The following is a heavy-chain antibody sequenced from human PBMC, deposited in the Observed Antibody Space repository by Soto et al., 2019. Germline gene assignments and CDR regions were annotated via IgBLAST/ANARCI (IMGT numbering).Heavy chain of an antibody. CDR1: GGSISVYY. D-gene: IGHD6-13*01. V-gene: IGHV4-59*01. CDR2: ISYTGST. CDR3: AREGYSSSWYLAGAFDL. J-gene: IGHJ3*01. Sequence: SETLSPTCTVSGGSISVYYWTWIRQPPGKELEWIGYISYTGSTNYNPSLKSRVTISVDTSKNQFSLKLSSVTAADTAVYYCAREGYSSSWYLAGAFDLWGQGTMVTVSS.